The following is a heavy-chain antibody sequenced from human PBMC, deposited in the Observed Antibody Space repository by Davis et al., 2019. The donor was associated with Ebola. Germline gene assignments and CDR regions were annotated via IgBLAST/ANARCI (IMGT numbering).Heavy chain of an antibody. Sequence: GESLKISCAASGFTFTSYAMGWVRQAPGKGLEWVSTISSSAGSTFYADSVNGRFPISRDNSKNTLYLQMNSLRAEDTAVYYCAKDLGTSGVFDIWGQGAVVTVSS. CDR2: ISSSAGST. CDR3: AKDLGTSGVFDI. D-gene: IGHD1-7*01. J-gene: IGHJ3*02. CDR1: GFTFTSYA. V-gene: IGHV3-23*01.